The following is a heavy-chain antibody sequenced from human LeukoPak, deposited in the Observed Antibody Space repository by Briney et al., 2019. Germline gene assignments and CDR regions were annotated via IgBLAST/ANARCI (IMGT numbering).Heavy chain of an antibody. CDR3: ARHPEWEREAGST. D-gene: IGHD3-10*01. Sequence: GGSLRLSCAASGDMFPIYWMTGVRHARGRGREGVSYISSSGSYIYDADSVKGRFTISREDAKNSLYLQMNSLRAEDTAVYYCARHPEWEREAGSTWGQGNLVTVSS. CDR2: ISSSGSYI. J-gene: IGHJ5*02. CDR1: GDMFPIYW. V-gene: IGHV3-21*01.